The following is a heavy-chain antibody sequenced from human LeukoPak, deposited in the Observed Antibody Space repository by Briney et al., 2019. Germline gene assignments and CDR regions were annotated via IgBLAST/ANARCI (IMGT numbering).Heavy chain of an antibody. J-gene: IGHJ4*02. CDR3: ARDLGYGDEYYFDY. CDR2: ISYDGSNK. V-gene: IGHV3-30*03. Sequence: GGSLRLSCAASGFTFSSYGMHWVRQAPGKGLEWVAVISYDGSNKYYADSVKGRFTISRDNSKNTLYLQMNSLRAEDTAVYYCARDLGYGDEYYFDYWGQGTLVTVSS. D-gene: IGHD4-17*01. CDR1: GFTFSSYG.